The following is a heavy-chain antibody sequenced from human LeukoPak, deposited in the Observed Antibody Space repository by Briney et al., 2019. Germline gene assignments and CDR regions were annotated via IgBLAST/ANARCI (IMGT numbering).Heavy chain of an antibody. D-gene: IGHD1-26*01. V-gene: IGHV3-21*04. CDR2: ISSSSSYI. J-gene: IGHJ6*03. Sequence: PGGSLRLSCAASGFTFSSYGMSWVRQAPGKGLEWVSSISSSSSYIYYADSVKGRFTISRDNSENTLYLQMNSLRGEDTAVYYCARDGYSGSYYRLYYFFMDVWGKGTTVTVSS. CDR1: GFTFSSYG. CDR3: ARDGYSGSYYRLYYFFMDV.